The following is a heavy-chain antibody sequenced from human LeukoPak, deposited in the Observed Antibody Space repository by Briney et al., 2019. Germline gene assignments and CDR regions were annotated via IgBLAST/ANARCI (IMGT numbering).Heavy chain of an antibody. CDR2: ISSSGSTI. CDR1: GFTCSSYE. V-gene: IGHV3-48*03. Sequence: GGSLRLYCAASGFTCSSYEMNWVRQAPGKGLEWVSYISSSGSTIYYADSVKGRFTISRDNAKNSLYLQMNSLRAEDTAVYYCARVQLERRGNWFDPWGQGTLVTVSS. CDR3: ARVQLERRGNWFDP. D-gene: IGHD1-1*01. J-gene: IGHJ5*02.